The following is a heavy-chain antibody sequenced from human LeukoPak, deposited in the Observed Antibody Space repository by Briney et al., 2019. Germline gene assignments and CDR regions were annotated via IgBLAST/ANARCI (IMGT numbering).Heavy chain of an antibody. CDR1: GGSISSYY. V-gene: IGHV4-59*01. CDR2: IYYSGST. CDR3: ARNSRGYFDY. Sequence: SETLSLTCTVSGGSISSYYWNWIRQPPGKGLEWIGYIYYSGSTNYNPSLKSRVTISVDTSKNQFSLKLSSVTAADTAVYYCARNSRGYFDYWGQGTLVTVSS. J-gene: IGHJ4*02. D-gene: IGHD2/OR15-2a*01.